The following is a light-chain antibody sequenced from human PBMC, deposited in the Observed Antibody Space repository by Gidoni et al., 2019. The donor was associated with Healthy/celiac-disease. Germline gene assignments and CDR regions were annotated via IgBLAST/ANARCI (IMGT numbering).Light chain of an antibody. J-gene: IGKJ2*01. Sequence: EIVMTQSPATLSVSPGERATRSCRASQSVSSNLAWYQQKPGQAPRLLIYGASTRATGIPARFSGSGSGTEFTLPISSLQSEDFAVYYCQQYNNWPPRGDTFGQGTKLEIK. CDR1: QSVSSN. CDR2: GAS. CDR3: QQYNNWPPRGDT. V-gene: IGKV3-15*01.